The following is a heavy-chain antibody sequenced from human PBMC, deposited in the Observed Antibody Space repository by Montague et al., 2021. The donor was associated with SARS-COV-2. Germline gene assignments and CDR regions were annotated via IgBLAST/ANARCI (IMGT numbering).Heavy chain of an antibody. J-gene: IGHJ4*02. CDR1: GGSISSFY. CDR3: ARHYSATLPAVY. V-gene: IGHV4-59*08. CDR2: ISDSGST. Sequence: SETLSLTCTVSGGSISSFYWSWFRQPPGKGLEWIGYISDSGSTNYNPSLTSRATMSVDTSKNQFSLKVNSVIAADTAVYYCARHYSATLPAVYWGQGTLVTVSS. D-gene: IGHD2-15*01.